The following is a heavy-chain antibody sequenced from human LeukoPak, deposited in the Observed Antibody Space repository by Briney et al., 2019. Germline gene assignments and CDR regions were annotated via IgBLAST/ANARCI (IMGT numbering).Heavy chain of an antibody. CDR1: GGSISSSSYY. CDR2: IYYSGST. J-gene: IGHJ4*02. V-gene: IGHV4-39*07. Sequence: SETLSLTCTVSGGSISSSSYYWGWIRQPPGKGLEWIGSIYYSGSTYYNPSLKGRVTISVDTSKNQFSLKLSSVTAADTAVYYCARNGFLGYCSSTSCYSEYWGQGTLVTVSS. D-gene: IGHD2-2*01. CDR3: ARNGFLGYCSSTSCYSEY.